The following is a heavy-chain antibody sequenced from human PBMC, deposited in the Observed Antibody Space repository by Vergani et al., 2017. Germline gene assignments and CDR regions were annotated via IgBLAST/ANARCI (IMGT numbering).Heavy chain of an antibody. V-gene: IGHV3-23*04. CDR3: AKDDYYDSSGYWGY. D-gene: IGHD3-22*01. Sequence: EVQLVESGGGLVKPGGSLRLSCAASGFTFSSYSMNWVRQAPGKGLEWVSAISGSGGSTYYADSVKGRFTISRDNSKNTLYLQMNSLRAEDTAVYYCAKDDYYDSSGYWGYWGQGTLVTVSS. CDR1: GFTFSSYS. CDR2: ISGSGGST. J-gene: IGHJ4*02.